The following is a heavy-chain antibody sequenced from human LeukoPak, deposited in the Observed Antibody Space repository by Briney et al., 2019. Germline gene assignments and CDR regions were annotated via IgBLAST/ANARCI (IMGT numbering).Heavy chain of an antibody. J-gene: IGHJ3*02. D-gene: IGHD3-16*01. V-gene: IGHV4-4*09. Sequence: SETLSLTCTVSGGSFTSYYWSWIRQPPGKGLEWIGYIYTNGSTNYNPSLKSRVTISVDTSKNQFSLKLSSVTAADTAVYFCARALSLQAFDIWGQGTMVTVSS. CDR2: IYTNGST. CDR1: GGSFTSYY. CDR3: ARALSLQAFDI.